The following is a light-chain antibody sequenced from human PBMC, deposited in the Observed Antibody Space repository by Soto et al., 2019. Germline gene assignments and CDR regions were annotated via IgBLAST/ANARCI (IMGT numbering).Light chain of an antibody. CDR1: QSVSSS. J-gene: IGKJ3*01. Sequence: EIVLTQSPDTLSLSPGERATLSCRASQSVSSSLAWYQQEPGQAPRLLIYDASNRATGIPARFSGSGSGTDFTLTISSLEPEDFAVYYCQQRSNWPPEVTFGPGTKVDIK. CDR2: DAS. V-gene: IGKV3-11*01. CDR3: QQRSNWPPEVT.